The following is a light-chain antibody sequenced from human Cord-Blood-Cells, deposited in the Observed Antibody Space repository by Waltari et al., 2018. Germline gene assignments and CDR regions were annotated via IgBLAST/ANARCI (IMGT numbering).Light chain of an antibody. J-gene: IGKJ2*01. CDR3: QQYYSTPYT. CDR2: WAS. V-gene: IGKV4-1*01. Sequence: DIVMTQPPHSLAVSLGARASSHRNSSQCVLYSSNNKSYLAWYQQKPGQPPKLLIYWASTRESGVPDRFSGSGSGTDFTLTISSLQAEDVAVYYCQQYYSTPYTFGQGTKLEIK. CDR1: QCVLYSSNNKSY.